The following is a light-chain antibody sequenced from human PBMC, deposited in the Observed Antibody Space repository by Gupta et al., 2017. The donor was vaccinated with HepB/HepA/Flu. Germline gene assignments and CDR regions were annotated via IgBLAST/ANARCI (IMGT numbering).Light chain of an antibody. J-gene: IGLJ1*01. CDR1: ALPRQY. CDR2: NDI. CDR3: QSADRSGTHV. Sequence: SYALTQPPSVSVSPGQTARITCSGDALPRQYTYWYQQKPGQAPKLLIYNDIERPSGIPERFSGSRSGTTVTLTISGVQAEDEADYYCQSADRSGTHVCGTGTKVTVL. V-gene: IGLV3-25*03.